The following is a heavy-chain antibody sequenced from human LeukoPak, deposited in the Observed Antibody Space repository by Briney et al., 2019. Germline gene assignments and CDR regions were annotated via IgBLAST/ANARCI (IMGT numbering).Heavy chain of an antibody. D-gene: IGHD5-12*01. V-gene: IGHV3-23*01. Sequence: GSLRLSCAASGFTFSSYAMSWVRQAPGKGLEWVSAISGSGGSTYYADSVKGRLTISSDSSKNTLYLQMIGLRAEDTAVYYCALGSGYDPGYYFDYWGQGTLVTVSS. J-gene: IGHJ4*02. CDR2: ISGSGGST. CDR1: GFTFSSYA. CDR3: ALGSGYDPGYYFDY.